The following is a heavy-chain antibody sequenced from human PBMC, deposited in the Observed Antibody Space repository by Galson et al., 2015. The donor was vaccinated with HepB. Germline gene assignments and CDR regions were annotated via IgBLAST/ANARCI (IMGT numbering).Heavy chain of an antibody. CDR2: ISPDDGNT. V-gene: IGHV1-18*04. CDR1: GYTFTNYG. Sequence: SVKVSCKASGYTFTNYGISWVRQAPGQGPEWMGWISPDDGNTNYAHRFQGRVTMTTDTSTTTAYMEITSLRSDDTAVYYCARDTRFTIVGGVIPIDYWYFDLWGRGTLITVSS. D-gene: IGHD3-3*01. CDR3: ARDTRFTIVGGVIPIDYWYFDL. J-gene: IGHJ2*01.